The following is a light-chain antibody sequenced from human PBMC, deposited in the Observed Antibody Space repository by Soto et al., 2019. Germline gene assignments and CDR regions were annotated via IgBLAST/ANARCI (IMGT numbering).Light chain of an antibody. CDR1: QSVGST. V-gene: IGKV3-15*01. Sequence: EILLTQSPGTLSLSPGERATLSCRASQSVGSTLAWYQQKPGQGPRLLIFGASTRATGIPASFSGGGSGTEFTLTISSLMSEDFAVYFCQQYKNWHPITFGQGTRLEIK. J-gene: IGKJ5*01. CDR2: GAS. CDR3: QQYKNWHPIT.